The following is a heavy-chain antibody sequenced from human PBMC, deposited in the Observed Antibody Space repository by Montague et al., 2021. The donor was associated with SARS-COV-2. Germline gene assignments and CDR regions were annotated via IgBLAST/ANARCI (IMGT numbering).Heavy chain of an antibody. J-gene: IGHJ6*02. D-gene: IGHD2-2*01. CDR1: GGSIGTYY. Sequence: SETLSLTCTFSGGSIGTYYWSWIRQPAGQGLEWIWHIYISGSTNYNPSLKLRVTMSVDTSKNQFSLKLSSVTAADTAVYYCARHRCSSTSCYDYGMDVWGQGTTVTVSS. CDR2: IYISGST. V-gene: IGHV4-4*07. CDR3: ARHRCSSTSCYDYGMDV.